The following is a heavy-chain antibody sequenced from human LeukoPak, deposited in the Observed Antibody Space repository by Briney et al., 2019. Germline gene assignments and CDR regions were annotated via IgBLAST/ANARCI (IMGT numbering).Heavy chain of an antibody. Sequence: SETLSLTCAVYGGSFSGYYWSWIRQPAGKGLEWIGEINHSGSTNYNPSLKSRVTISVDTSKNQFSLQLNSVTPEDTAVYYCAKSQLLRQAEHWSGGTCYWPFWFDPWGQGTLVTVSS. J-gene: IGHJ5*02. CDR1: GGSFSGYY. CDR2: INHSGST. D-gene: IGHD2-15*01. CDR3: AKSQLLRQAEHWSGGTCYWPFWFDP. V-gene: IGHV4-34*01.